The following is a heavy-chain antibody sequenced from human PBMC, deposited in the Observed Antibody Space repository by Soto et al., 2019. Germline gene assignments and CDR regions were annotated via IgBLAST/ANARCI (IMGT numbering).Heavy chain of an antibody. J-gene: IGHJ4*02. Sequence: SETLSLTCAVYGGSFSGYYWSWIRQPPGKGLEWIGEINHSGSTNYNPSLKSRVTISVDTSKNQFSLKLSSVTAADTAVYYCARGRGFQKTTVTTHLFDYWGQGTLVTVSS. CDR3: ARGRGFQKTTVTTHLFDY. CDR1: GGSFSGYY. D-gene: IGHD4-17*01. V-gene: IGHV4-34*01. CDR2: INHSGST.